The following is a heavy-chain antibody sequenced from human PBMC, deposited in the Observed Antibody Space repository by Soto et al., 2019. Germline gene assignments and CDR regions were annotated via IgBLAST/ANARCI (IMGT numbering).Heavy chain of an antibody. CDR3: VRYCSTTKCPFDY. D-gene: IGHD2-2*01. V-gene: IGHV4-30-4*01. CDR2: IYYSGNT. Sequence: PSETLSLTCTVSGGSISSGGCYWGWIRQPPGKGLEWIGYIYYSGNTILNASLRSRVTLSVDTSKNQFSLNLSSVTAADTAVYYCVRYCSTTKCPFDYWGQGALVTVSS. J-gene: IGHJ4*02. CDR1: GGSISSGGCY.